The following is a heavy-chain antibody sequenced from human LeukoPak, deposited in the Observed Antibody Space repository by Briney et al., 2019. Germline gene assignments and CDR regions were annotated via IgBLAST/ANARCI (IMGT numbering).Heavy chain of an antibody. CDR2: ISSSSSTI. D-gene: IGHD3-3*01. J-gene: IGHJ4*02. Sequence: TGGSLRLSCAASGFTFSSYSMNWVRQAPGKGLEGVSYISSSSSTIYYTDSVKGRFTISRDNAKNSLYLQMNSLRDEDTAVYYCARVGLGLGWSGYSRLADYWGQGTLVTVSS. CDR3: ARVGLGLGWSGYSRLADY. CDR1: GFTFSSYS. V-gene: IGHV3-48*02.